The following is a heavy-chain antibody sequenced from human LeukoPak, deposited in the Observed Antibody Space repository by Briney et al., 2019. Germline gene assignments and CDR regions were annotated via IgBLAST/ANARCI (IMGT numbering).Heavy chain of an antibody. CDR1: GFNFSTYS. Sequence: PGGTLRLSCAGSGFNFSTYSMNWVRQGPGKGLEWVSFISNSSNYKYYADSVKGRFTISRDNAKNSLYLQVTSLRAEDTAVYFCARGFTVPTTIGSLNYFDSWGQGILVTVSS. V-gene: IGHV3-21*01. J-gene: IGHJ4*02. CDR3: ARGFTVPTTIGSLNYFDS. D-gene: IGHD4-11*01. CDR2: ISNSSNYK.